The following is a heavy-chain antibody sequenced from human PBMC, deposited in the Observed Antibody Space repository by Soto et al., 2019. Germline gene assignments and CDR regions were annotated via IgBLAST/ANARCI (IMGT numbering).Heavy chain of an antibody. J-gene: IGHJ3*02. Sequence: GGSLRLSCAASGFTFSRYGMHWVRQAPGKGLEWVAVTWYDGSDKYYADSVKGRFTISRDNSKNTLYLQMSSLRAEDTAVYYCETDLRSSFDAFDIWGQGTMVTVSS. CDR1: GFTFSRYG. D-gene: IGHD6-13*01. V-gene: IGHV3-33*01. CDR2: TWYDGSDK. CDR3: ETDLRSSFDAFDI.